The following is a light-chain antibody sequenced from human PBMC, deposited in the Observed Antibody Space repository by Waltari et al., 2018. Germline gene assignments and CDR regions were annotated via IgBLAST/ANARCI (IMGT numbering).Light chain of an antibody. Sequence: DIVMTQSPDSHAVSLGARATLTCQSSLSVLSSSNNKNYLGWYKQKPGQPPKLLISWAATRESGVPDRFSGSGSGTDFTLTISSLQAEDVAVYYCQQCYSSPYTFGQGTKLEIK. CDR1: LSVLSSSNNKNY. CDR3: QQCYSSPYT. V-gene: IGKV4-1*01. CDR2: WAA. J-gene: IGKJ2*01.